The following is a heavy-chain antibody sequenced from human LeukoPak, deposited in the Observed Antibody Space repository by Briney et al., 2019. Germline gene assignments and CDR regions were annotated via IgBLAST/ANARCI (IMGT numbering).Heavy chain of an antibody. D-gene: IGHD3-10*01. V-gene: IGHV4-59*01. Sequence: SETLSLTCTVSGDSISNYYWSWIRQPPGEGLEWIGFIYYSGSTNYNPSLKSRVTISVDTSKSHFSLQLRSVTAADTAVYYCARGNNYGSEDYWGQGTLVTVSS. CDR1: GDSISNYY. CDR2: IYYSGST. J-gene: IGHJ4*02. CDR3: ARGNNYGSEDY.